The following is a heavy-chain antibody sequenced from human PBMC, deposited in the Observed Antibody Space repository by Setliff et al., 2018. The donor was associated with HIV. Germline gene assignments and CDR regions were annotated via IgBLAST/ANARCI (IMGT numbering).Heavy chain of an antibody. D-gene: IGHD6-19*01. J-gene: IGHJ4*02. Sequence: PGGSLRLSCAASGFTFSSYAMTWVRQAPGKGLEGVSSISKNGGKTYYADSVKGRFTISRDNAKNTLVLPMNSLRAEDTAVYYCASAVHSGWYYVDYWGQGTLVTVSS. CDR3: ASAVHSGWYYVDY. CDR1: GFTFSSYA. CDR2: ISKNGGKT. V-gene: IGHV3-23*01.